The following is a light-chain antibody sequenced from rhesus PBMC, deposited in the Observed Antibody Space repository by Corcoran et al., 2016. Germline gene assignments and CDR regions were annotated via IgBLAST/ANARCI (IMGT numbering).Light chain of an antibody. J-gene: IGKJ1*01. CDR3: QHHDSYPPT. V-gene: IGKV1-25*01. Sequence: DIQMTQSPSSLSASVGDTVTITCQASQGITRFLAWYQQKPGKAPKLLIHDASTLQTGVPSRLSGSGAGTEFTLPISSLQPEVFATYYCQHHDSYPPTFGQGTKVEIK. CDR2: DAS. CDR1: QGITRF.